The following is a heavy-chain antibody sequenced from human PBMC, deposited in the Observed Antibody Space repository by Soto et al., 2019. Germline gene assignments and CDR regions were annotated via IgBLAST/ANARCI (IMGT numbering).Heavy chain of an antibody. J-gene: IGHJ4*02. V-gene: IGHV1-18*01. CDR1: GYPFTSYG. CDR2: ISAYNGKT. D-gene: IGHD6-19*01. Sequence: QVQLVQSGAEVKKPGASVKVSCKTSGYPFTSYGINWVRQAPGQGPEWMGWISAYNGKTSYTQKFQDRVTMTTETSTSTAYMELRSLRSDDTAVYYCARDRLIAVTGLLHYWGQGTLVTVSS. CDR3: ARDRLIAVTGLLHY.